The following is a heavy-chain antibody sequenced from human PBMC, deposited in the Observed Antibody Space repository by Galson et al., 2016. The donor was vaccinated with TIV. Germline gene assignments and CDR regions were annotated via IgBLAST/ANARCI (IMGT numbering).Heavy chain of an antibody. V-gene: IGHV1-69*13. J-gene: IGHJ5*01. CDR2: IIGMFGTT. CDR1: GGTFSSYA. CDR3: ARAPGYHDSSAYYPA. D-gene: IGHD3-22*01. Sequence: SVKVSCKASGGTFSSYAFSWVQQAPGQGLEWMGRIIGMFGTTNYAQKFQGRVTITADELTSTVYMELSGLTSEDTAVYYCARAPGYHDSSAYYPAWGHGTLVTVSS.